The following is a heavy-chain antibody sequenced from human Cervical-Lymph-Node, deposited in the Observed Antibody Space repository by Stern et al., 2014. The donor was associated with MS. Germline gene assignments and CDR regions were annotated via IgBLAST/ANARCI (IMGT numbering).Heavy chain of an antibody. CDR3: ASGRLGY. J-gene: IGHJ4*02. CDR1: GYNFTNYY. V-gene: IGHV1-46*01. CDR2: INPSGDST. Sequence: VPLVQSGAEVKKPGASVKISCKAPGYNFTNYYIHWMRQAPGQGPEWMGMINPSGDSTTYAQKFQGRVTMTRDTSTSTVYMELSRLRSEDAAVYYCASGRLGYWGQGTQVTVSS.